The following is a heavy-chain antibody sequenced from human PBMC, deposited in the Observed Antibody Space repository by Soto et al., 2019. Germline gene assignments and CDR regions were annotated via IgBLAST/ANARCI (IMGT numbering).Heavy chain of an antibody. CDR2: IIPIFATA. J-gene: IGHJ4*02. CDR1: GGTFSSYA. V-gene: IGHV1-69*06. Sequence: QVQLVQSGAEVKKPGSSVKVSCKASGGTFSSYAISWVRQAPGQGLEWMGGIIPIFATANYAQKFQGRVTITADKSTSPAYMELSSLRSEDTAVYYCAREVRDYVWGSPIRVYFDYWGQGTLVTVSS. D-gene: IGHD3-16*01. CDR3: AREVRDYVWGSPIRVYFDY.